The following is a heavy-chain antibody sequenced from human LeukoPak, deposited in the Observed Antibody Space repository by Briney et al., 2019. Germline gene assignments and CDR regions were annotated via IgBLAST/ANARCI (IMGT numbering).Heavy chain of an antibody. Sequence: SETLSLTCTVSGGSISSSSYYWGWIRQPPGKGLEWIGEIYHSGSTNYNPSLKSRVTISVDKSKNQFSLKLSSVTAADTAVYYCARAAGLRYFDWLSSFDYWGQGTLVTVSS. CDR3: ARAAGLRYFDWLSSFDY. CDR2: IYHSGST. D-gene: IGHD3-9*01. V-gene: IGHV4-39*07. J-gene: IGHJ4*02. CDR1: GGSISSSSYY.